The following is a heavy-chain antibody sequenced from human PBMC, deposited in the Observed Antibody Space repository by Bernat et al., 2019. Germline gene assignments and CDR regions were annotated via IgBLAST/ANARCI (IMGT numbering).Heavy chain of an antibody. CDR2: ISSGSGYI. V-gene: IGHV3-21*02. Sequence: EVQLVESGGGLVKPGGSLRLSCAASGFTFSSYTMNWVRQAPGNGLEWVSSISSGSGYIYYADSVRGRFTISRDNAKNLLYLHMNSLREEDTAVYYCARPSGSSGYWGQGTLVTVSS. J-gene: IGHJ4*02. CDR3: ARPSGSSGY. CDR1: GFTFSSYT. D-gene: IGHD3-10*01.